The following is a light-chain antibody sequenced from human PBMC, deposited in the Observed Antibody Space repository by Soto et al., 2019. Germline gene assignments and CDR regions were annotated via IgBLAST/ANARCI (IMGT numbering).Light chain of an antibody. J-gene: IGLJ1*01. V-gene: IGLV2-14*01. Sequence: QSVLTQPAFLSGSVGQAITISCTGTSSDVGVYKYVSWYQQHPGEAPKLMIYDVSNWPSGVSNRFSGSKSGNTASLTISGLQAEDEADYYCSSYTSSSTRVFGTGT. CDR1: SSDVGVYKY. CDR2: DVS. CDR3: SSYTSSSTRV.